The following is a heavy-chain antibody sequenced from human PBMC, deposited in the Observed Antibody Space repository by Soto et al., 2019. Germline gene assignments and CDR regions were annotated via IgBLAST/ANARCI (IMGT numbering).Heavy chain of an antibody. Sequence: PSETLSLTCAVYGGSFSGYYWSWIRQPPGKGLEWIGEINHSGSTNYNPSLKSRVTISVDTSKNQFSLKLSSVTAADTAVYYCARAALRYCSGGSCYSGRYYWGQGTQVTGSS. J-gene: IGHJ4*02. CDR2: INHSGST. CDR1: GGSFSGYY. D-gene: IGHD2-15*01. V-gene: IGHV4-34*01. CDR3: ARAALRYCSGGSCYSGRYY.